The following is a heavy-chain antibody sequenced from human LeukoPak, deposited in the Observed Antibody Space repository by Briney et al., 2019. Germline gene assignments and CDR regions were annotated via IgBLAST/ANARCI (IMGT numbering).Heavy chain of an antibody. D-gene: IGHD3-22*01. CDR2: ISSNGGST. V-gene: IGHV3-64D*06. J-gene: IGHJ4*02. CDR1: GFHFSSHA. CDR3: VKDPSNYYDSSGPDY. Sequence: GGSLRLPCSAPGFHFSSHAMHWVRQAPGKGPEYVSAISSNGGSTYYAVSVKGRFTISRDNSKNTLYLQMSSLRAEDTAVYYCVKDPSNYYDSSGPDYWGQGTLVTVSS.